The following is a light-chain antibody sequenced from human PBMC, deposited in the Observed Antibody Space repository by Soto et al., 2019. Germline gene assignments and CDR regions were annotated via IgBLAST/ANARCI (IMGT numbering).Light chain of an antibody. CDR3: QVWDSGSAHVV. J-gene: IGLJ2*01. CDR1: NIGSKG. Sequence: SYELTQPPSVSVASGRTASISCGGYNIGSKGVHWYQQKPGQAPVLVIYSDTDLPPVIPERFSGSNSANLATLTISRVEAGDEAHYYCQVWDSGSAHVVFGGGTKLTV. V-gene: IGLV3-21*04. CDR2: SDT.